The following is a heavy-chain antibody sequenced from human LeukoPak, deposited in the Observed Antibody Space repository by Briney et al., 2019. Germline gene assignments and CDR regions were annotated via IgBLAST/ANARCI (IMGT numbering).Heavy chain of an antibody. CDR2: IYYSGST. V-gene: IGHV4-39*01. D-gene: IGHD2-15*01. CDR3: APQDVVVAAFDY. Sequence: SETLSLTCTVSGGSISSSSYYWGWIRQPPGKGLEWIGSIYYSGSTYYNPSLKSRVTISVDTSKNQFSLKLSSVTAADTAVYYCAPQDVVVAAFDYWGQGTLVTVSS. CDR1: GGSISSSSYY. J-gene: IGHJ4*02.